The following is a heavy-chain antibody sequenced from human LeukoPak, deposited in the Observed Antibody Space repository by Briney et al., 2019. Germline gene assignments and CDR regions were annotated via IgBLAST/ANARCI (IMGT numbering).Heavy chain of an antibody. D-gene: IGHD2-21*01. CDR2: INHSGST. J-gene: IGHJ4*02. V-gene: IGHV4-30-4*01. CDR3: ARGQIYSDFDY. CDR1: GGSISSGASD. Sequence: SETLSLTCTVSGGSISSGASDWGWIRQHPKRGLEWVGYINHSGSTYYNPSLKSRVTLSVDTSKNQFSLKLRSVTAADTAVYYCARGQIYSDFDYWGQGTLVTVSS.